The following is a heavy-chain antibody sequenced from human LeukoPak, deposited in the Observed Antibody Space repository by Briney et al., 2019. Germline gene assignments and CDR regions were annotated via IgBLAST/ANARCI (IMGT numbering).Heavy chain of an antibody. Sequence: GASVKVSCKASGYTFTGYYMHWVRQAPGQGLEWMGWISAYNGNTNYAQKLQGRVTMTTDTSTSTAYMELRSLRSDDTAVYYCARVVNIVVVTASPFDYWGQGTLVTVSS. CDR2: ISAYNGNT. J-gene: IGHJ4*02. CDR1: GYTFTGYY. V-gene: IGHV1-18*04. D-gene: IGHD2-21*02. CDR3: ARVVNIVVVTASPFDY.